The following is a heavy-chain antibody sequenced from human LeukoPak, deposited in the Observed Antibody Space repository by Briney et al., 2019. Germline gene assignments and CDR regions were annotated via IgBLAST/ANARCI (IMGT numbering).Heavy chain of an antibody. J-gene: IGHJ3*02. D-gene: IGHD3-10*01. Sequence: SETLSLTCAVYGGSFSGYYWSWIRQPPGKGLEWIGEINHSGSTYYNPSLKSRVTISVDTSKNQFSLKLSSVTAADTAVYYCARDSPVLLNAFDIWGQGTMVTVSS. CDR1: GGSFSGYY. V-gene: IGHV4-34*01. CDR3: ARDSPVLLNAFDI. CDR2: INHSGST.